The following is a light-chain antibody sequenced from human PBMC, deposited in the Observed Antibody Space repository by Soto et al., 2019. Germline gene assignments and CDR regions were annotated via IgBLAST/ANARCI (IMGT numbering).Light chain of an antibody. J-gene: IGKJ3*01. CDR1: QSVFFSSNNKNY. CDR3: QQYYNVPFT. Sequence: DIVMTQSPDSLAVSLVERATISCKSSQSVFFSSNNKNYLAWYQQKAGQTPKLLISWASTREFGVPDRFSGSGSGADFTLTISSLQAEDVAVYYCQQYYNVPFTFGPGTKVDIK. CDR2: WAS. V-gene: IGKV4-1*01.